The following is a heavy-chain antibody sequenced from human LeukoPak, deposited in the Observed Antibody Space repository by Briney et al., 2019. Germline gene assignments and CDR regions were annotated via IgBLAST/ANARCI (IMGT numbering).Heavy chain of an antibody. V-gene: IGHV4-4*07. CDR3: EGRDSSGYYP. CDR2: IYTSGST. D-gene: IGHD3-22*01. Sequence: PSETPSLTCTVSGGSISSYYWSWLRQPAGKGLEWIGRIYTSGSTNYNPSLKSRVTMSVDTSKNQFSLKLSSVTAADTAVYYCEGRDSSGYYPWGQGTLVTVSS. J-gene: IGHJ5*02. CDR1: GGSISSYY.